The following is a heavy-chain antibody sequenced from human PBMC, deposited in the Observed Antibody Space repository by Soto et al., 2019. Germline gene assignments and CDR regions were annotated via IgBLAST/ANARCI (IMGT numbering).Heavy chain of an antibody. D-gene: IGHD3-22*01. CDR1: GGSISSSHW. Sequence: QVQLQESGPGLVKPSGTLSLTCAVSGGSISSSHWWTWVRQPPGKGLEWIGEIYHSGSTNYNPSLRSRVRISVDKSRNQVALWLGSVTAAAPAGYYCARDGEYYPDSSGRLDVWGQGTTVTVSS. CDR3: ARDGEYYPDSSGRLDV. CDR2: IYHSGST. J-gene: IGHJ6*02. V-gene: IGHV4-4*02.